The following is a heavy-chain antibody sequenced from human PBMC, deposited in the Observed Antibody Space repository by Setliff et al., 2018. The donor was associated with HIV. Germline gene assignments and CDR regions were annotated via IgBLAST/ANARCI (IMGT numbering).Heavy chain of an antibody. CDR3: ANLWELGA. V-gene: IGHV3-7*03. J-gene: IGHJ5*02. D-gene: IGHD3-16*01. Sequence: GGSLRLSCAASGFTFSNYWMDWVRQAPGKGLEWVATIKQDGSEIYYMDSVKGRFTISRDNARTSLYLERSSLRDEDTAVYLCANLWELGAWGQGTLVTVSS. CDR2: IKQDGSEI. CDR1: GFTFSNYW.